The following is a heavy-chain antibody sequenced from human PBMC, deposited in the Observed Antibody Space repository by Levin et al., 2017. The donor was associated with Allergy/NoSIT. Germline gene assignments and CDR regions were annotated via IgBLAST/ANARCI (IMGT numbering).Heavy chain of an antibody. CDR1: GGSISSSSYY. CDR2: IYYSGST. V-gene: IGHV4-39*01. CDR3: ARYSHYCSSTSCDWAFDI. J-gene: IGHJ3*02. D-gene: IGHD2-2*01. Sequence: SETLSLTCTVSGGSISSSSYYWGWIRQPPGKGLEWIGSIYYSGSTYYNPSLKSRVTISVDTSKNQFSLKLSSVTAADTAVYYCARYSHYCSSTSCDWAFDIWGQGTMVTVSS.